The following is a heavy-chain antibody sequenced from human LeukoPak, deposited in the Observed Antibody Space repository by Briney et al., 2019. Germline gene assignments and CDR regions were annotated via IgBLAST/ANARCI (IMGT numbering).Heavy chain of an antibody. CDR3: ATDRRFGEFFVY. V-gene: IGHV1-24*01. CDR1: GYTFTSYG. CDR2: FDPEDGET. J-gene: IGHJ4*02. Sequence: ASVKVSCKASGYTFTSYGISWVRQAPGQGLEWMGGFDPEDGETIYAQKFQGRVTMTEDTSTDTAYMELSSLRSEDTAVYYCATDRRFGEFFVYWGQGTLVTVSS. D-gene: IGHD3-10*01.